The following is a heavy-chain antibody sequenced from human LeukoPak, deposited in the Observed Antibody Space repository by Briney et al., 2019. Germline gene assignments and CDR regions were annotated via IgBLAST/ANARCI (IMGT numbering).Heavy chain of an antibody. J-gene: IGHJ4*02. CDR2: IWYDGSNT. V-gene: IGHV3-33*01. Sequence: GGSLRLSCEASGFVFSNYVMHWVRQAPGKGLEWVAVIWYDGSNTYYADSVKGRFTISRDNSKNTLYLQMNSLRVEDTAVYYCARVLYGSGWYYFDYWGQGTLVTVSS. D-gene: IGHD6-19*01. CDR1: GFVFSNYV. CDR3: ARVLYGSGWYYFDY.